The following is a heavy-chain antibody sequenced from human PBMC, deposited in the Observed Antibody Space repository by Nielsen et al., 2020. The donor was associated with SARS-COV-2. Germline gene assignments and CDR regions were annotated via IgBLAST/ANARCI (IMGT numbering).Heavy chain of an antibody. J-gene: IGHJ6*03. CDR3: ARGTAAAGRPFYYYYYMDV. CDR2: IYYSGST. V-gene: IGHV4-59*01. Sequence: WLRQPPGKGLEWIGYIYYSGSTNYNPSLKSRVTISVDTSKNQFSLKLSSVTAADTAVYYCARGTAAAGRPFYYYYYMDVWGKGTTVTVSS. D-gene: IGHD6-13*01.